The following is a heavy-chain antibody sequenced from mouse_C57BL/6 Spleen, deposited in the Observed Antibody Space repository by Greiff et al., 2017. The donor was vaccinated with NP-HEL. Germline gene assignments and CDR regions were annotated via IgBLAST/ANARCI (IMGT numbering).Heavy chain of an antibody. J-gene: IGHJ2*01. CDR2: ISGGGGNT. CDR3: ARRDSSGYGY. CDR1: GFTFSSYT. Sequence: EVKLVESGGGLVKPGGSLKLSCAASGFTFSSYTMSWVRQTPEKRLEWVATISGGGGNTYYPDSVKGRFTISRDNAKNTLYLQMSSLRSEDTALYYCARRDSSGYGYWGQGTTLTVSS. D-gene: IGHD3-2*02. V-gene: IGHV5-9*01.